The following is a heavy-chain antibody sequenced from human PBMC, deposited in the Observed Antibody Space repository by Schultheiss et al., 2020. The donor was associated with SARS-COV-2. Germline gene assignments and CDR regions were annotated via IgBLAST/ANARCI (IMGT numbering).Heavy chain of an antibody. J-gene: IGHJ6*02. V-gene: IGHV3-48*02. CDR3: ARAKQLGYYYGMDV. Sequence: GGSLRLSCSASGFTFGTYAMHWVRQAPGKGLEWVSYISSSSSTIYYADSVKGRFTISRDNAKNSLYLQMNSLRDEDTAVYYCARAKQLGYYYGMDVWGQGTTVTVSS. CDR2: ISSSSSTI. D-gene: IGHD6-6*01. CDR1: GFTFGTYA.